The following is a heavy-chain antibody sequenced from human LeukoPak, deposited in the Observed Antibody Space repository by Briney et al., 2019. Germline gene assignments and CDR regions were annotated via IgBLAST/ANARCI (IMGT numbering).Heavy chain of an antibody. CDR3: ARSLVGIAAAEVFDY. V-gene: IGHV1-46*01. CDR1: GYTFTSYY. CDR2: INPSGGST. Sequence: ASVKVSCKASGYTFTSYYMHWVRQAPGQGLEWMGIINPSGGSTSYAQKFQGRVTMTRDTSTSTVYMELSSLRSEDTAVYYCARSLVGIAAAEVFDYWGQGTLVTVSS. J-gene: IGHJ4*02. D-gene: IGHD6-13*01.